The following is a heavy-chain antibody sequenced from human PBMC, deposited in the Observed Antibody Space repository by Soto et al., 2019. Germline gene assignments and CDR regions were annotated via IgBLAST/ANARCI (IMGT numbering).Heavy chain of an antibody. V-gene: IGHV1-2*04. CDR2: INPNSGGT. CDR1: GYTFTGYY. D-gene: IGHD6-19*01. Sequence: ASVKGSCKASGYTFTGYYMHWVRQAPGQGLEWMGWINPNSGGTNYAQKFQGWVTMTRDTSISTAYMELSRLRSDDTAVYYCARVQEEVAGINGMDVWGQGTTVTVSS. CDR3: ARVQEEVAGINGMDV. J-gene: IGHJ6*02.